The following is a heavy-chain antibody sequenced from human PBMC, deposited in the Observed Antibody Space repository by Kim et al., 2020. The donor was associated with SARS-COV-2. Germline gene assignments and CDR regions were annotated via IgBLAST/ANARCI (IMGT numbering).Heavy chain of an antibody. CDR1: GGTFSSYA. D-gene: IGHD1-26*01. V-gene: IGHV1-69*13. Sequence: SVKVSCKASGGTFSSYAISWVRQAPGQGLEWMGGIIPIFGTANYAQKFQGRVTITADESTSTAYMELSSLRSEDTAVYYCARGAGGATPIDYWGQGTLFTVSS. CDR2: IIPIFGTA. CDR3: ARGAGGATPIDY. J-gene: IGHJ4*02.